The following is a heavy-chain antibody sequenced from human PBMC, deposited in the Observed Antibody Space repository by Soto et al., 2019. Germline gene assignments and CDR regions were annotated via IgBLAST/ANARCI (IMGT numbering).Heavy chain of an antibody. Sequence: QVQLVQSGAEVKKPGSSVKVSCKASGGTFSSYAISWVRQAPGQGLEWMGGIIPIFGTANYAQKFQGRVTITADESTSTAYRELSSLRSEDTAVYYCASTNPRLPRYYYGTDVWGQATTVTVSS. D-gene: IGHD2-21*02. CDR3: ASTNPRLPRYYYGTDV. CDR2: IIPIFGTA. CDR1: GGTFSSYA. J-gene: IGHJ6*02. V-gene: IGHV1-69*01.